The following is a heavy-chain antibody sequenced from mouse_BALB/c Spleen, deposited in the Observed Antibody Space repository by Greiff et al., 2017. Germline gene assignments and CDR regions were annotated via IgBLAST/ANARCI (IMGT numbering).Heavy chain of an antibody. CDR3: ARERGGYYEAMDY. V-gene: IGHV2-9*02. D-gene: IGHD2-3*01. CDR2: IWAGGST. CDR1: GFSLTSYG. J-gene: IGHJ4*01. Sequence: VQVVESGPGLVAPSQSLSITCTVSGFSLTSYGVHWVRQPPGKGLEWLGVIWAGGSTNYNSALMSRLSISKDNSKSQVFLKMNSLQTDDTAMYYCARERGGYYEAMDYWGQGTSVTVSS.